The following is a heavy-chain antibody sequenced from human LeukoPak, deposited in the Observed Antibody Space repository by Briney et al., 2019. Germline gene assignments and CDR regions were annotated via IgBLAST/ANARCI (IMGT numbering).Heavy chain of an antibody. V-gene: IGHV1-69*05. CDR3: ASVYSSGWAGWFDP. CDR1: GYTFTSYA. J-gene: IGHJ5*02. CDR2: IIPIFGTA. Sequence: GASVKGSCKASGYTFTSYAISWVRQAPGQGLEWMGGIIPIFGTANYAQKFQGRVTITTDESTSTAYMELSSLRSEDTAVYYCASVYSSGWAGWFDPWGQGTLVTVSS. D-gene: IGHD6-19*01.